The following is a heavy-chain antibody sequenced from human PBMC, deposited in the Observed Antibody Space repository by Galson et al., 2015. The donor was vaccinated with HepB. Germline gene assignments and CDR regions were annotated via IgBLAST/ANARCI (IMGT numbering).Heavy chain of an antibody. CDR3: AKGRGWAPWGDDY. Sequence: SLRLSCAASGFTFSSYAMSWVRQAPGKGLEWVSAISGSGGSTYYADSVKGRFTISRDNSKNTLYLQMNSLRAEDTAVYYCAKGRGWAPWGDDYWGQGTLVTVSS. CDR1: GFTFSSYA. CDR2: ISGSGGST. J-gene: IGHJ4*02. V-gene: IGHV3-23*01. D-gene: IGHD3-16*01.